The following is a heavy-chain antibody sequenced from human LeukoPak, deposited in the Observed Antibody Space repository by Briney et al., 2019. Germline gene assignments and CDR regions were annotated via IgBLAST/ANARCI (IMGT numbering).Heavy chain of an antibody. D-gene: IGHD1-26*01. CDR2: TYYGGST. Sequence: SETRSLACSVAGDSISFHFGRWIRQPPGGGLEWMGHTYYGGSTDYNPSLASRVTASADTSKNQFSLKLSSVTAADTAVYYCATLGRAAGNAFDIWGQGTVVIVSS. J-gene: IGHJ3*02. V-gene: IGHV4-59*11. CDR1: GDSISFHF. CDR3: ATLGRAAGNAFDI.